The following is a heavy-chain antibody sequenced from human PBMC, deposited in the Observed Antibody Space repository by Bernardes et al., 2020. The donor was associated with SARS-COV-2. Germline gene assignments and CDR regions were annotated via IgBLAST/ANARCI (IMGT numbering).Heavy chain of an antibody. CDR2: ISYDGGSK. V-gene: IGHV3-30*04. CDR1: GFTLSSHA. Sequence: GGSLRLSCVASGFTLSSHALHWVRQAPGKGLDWMAVISYDGGSKTYADSVQGRFTISRDNSKNTLYLQMNSLRAEDTAVYYCARSFIPDSYDYFVDGMDDWGDGTTVTVSS. D-gene: IGHD5-18*01. J-gene: IGHJ6*04. CDR3: ARSFIPDSYDYFVDGMDD.